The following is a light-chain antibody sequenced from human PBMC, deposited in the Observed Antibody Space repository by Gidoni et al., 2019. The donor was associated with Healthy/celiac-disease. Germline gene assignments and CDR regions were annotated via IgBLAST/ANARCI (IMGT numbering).Light chain of an antibody. CDR1: QSVLYSSNNKNY. CDR2: WAS. V-gene: IGKV4-1*01. Sequence: DIVMTQSPDPLAVSLGERATINCKSSQSVLYSSNNKNYLTWYQQKPGQPPKLLIYWASTRESGVPDRFSGSGSGTDFTLTISSLQAEDVAVYYCHQYYSTPLTVGGGTKVEIK. CDR3: HQYYSTPLT. J-gene: IGKJ4*01.